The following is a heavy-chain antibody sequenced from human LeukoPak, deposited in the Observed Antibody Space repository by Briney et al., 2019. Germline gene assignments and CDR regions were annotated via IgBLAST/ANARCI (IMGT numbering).Heavy chain of an antibody. CDR3: ATPGDYGSH. J-gene: IGHJ4*02. CDR1: GFTFSSYG. CDR2: ISSSGSYI. D-gene: IGHD4-17*01. Sequence: GGSLRLSCAASGFTFSSYGFYWVRQAPGKGLEWVASISSSGSYIYYGDSLKGRVTISRDNAKNSVNLQVKNLRANDTALYYCATPGDYGSHWGQGTLVIVSS. V-gene: IGHV3-21*01.